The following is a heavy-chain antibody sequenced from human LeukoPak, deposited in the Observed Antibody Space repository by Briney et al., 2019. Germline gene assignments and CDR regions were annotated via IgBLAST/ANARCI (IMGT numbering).Heavy chain of an antibody. V-gene: IGHV3-30-3*01. J-gene: IGHJ4*02. CDR2: ISYDGSNK. Sequence: GRSLRLSCAASGFTFSSYAMHWVRQAPGKGLEGVAVISYDGSNKCYADSVKGRFTISRDNSKNTLYLQMNSLRAEDTAVYYCARDEAAYSGSPLDYWGQGTLVTVSS. D-gene: IGHD1-26*01. CDR1: GFTFSSYA. CDR3: ARDEAAYSGSPLDY.